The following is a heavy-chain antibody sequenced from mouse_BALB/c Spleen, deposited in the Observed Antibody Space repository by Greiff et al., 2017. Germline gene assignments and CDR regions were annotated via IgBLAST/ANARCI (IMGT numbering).Heavy chain of an antibody. Sequence: QVTLKECGPGILQPSQTLSLTCSFSGFSLSTSGMGVSWIRQPSGKGLEWLAHIYWDDDKRYNPSLKSRLTISKDTSRNQVFLKITSVDTADTATYYCARRDYGPFDYWGQGTTLTVSS. V-gene: IGHV8-12*01. J-gene: IGHJ2*01. CDR2: IYWDDDK. CDR1: GFSLSTSGMG. D-gene: IGHD1-2*01. CDR3: ARRDYGPFDY.